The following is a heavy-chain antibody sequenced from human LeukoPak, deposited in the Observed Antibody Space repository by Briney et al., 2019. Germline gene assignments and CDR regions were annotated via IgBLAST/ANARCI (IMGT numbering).Heavy chain of an antibody. Sequence: GGSLGLSCAASGFTFSSYWMHWVRQAPGKELVWVSRINSDGSSTSYADSVKGRFTISRDNAKNTLYLQMNSLGAEDTAVYYCARAKPYSSSSLDYWGQGTLVTVSS. CDR1: GFTFSSYW. CDR3: ARAKPYSSSSLDY. V-gene: IGHV3-74*01. J-gene: IGHJ4*02. D-gene: IGHD6-6*01. CDR2: INSDGSST.